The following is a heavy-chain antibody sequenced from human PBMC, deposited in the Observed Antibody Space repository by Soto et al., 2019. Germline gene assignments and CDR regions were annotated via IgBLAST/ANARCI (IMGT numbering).Heavy chain of an antibody. CDR3: ATRLVVPGWWGYYFDY. J-gene: IGHJ4*02. D-gene: IGHD2-2*01. CDR1: GYTLTELS. CDR2: FDPEDGET. V-gene: IGHV1-24*01. Sequence: ASVKVSCKVSGYTLTELSMHWVRQAPGKGLEWMGGFDPEDGETIYAQKFQGRVTMTEDTSTDTAYMELSSLRSEDTALYYCATRLVVPGWWGYYFDYWGQGTLVTVSS.